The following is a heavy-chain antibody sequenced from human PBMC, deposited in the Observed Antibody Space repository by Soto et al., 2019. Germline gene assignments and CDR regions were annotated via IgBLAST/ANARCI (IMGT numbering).Heavy chain of an antibody. Sequence: EVQLLESGGGLVQPGGSLRLSCAASGFTFSSYAMSWVRQAPGKGLEWVSAISGSGGSTYYADSVKGRFTISRDNSKNTLYLQMNSLRAEDTAVYYCASAPQDTYVWGSYRQNWFDPWGQGTLVTVSS. CDR2: ISGSGGST. J-gene: IGHJ5*02. CDR1: GFTFSSYA. V-gene: IGHV3-23*01. CDR3: ASAPQDTYVWGSYRQNWFDP. D-gene: IGHD3-16*02.